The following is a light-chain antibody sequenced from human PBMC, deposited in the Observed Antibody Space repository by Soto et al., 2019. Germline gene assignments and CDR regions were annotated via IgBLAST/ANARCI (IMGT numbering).Light chain of an antibody. V-gene: IGKV3-20*01. Sequence: EIVLTQSPGTLSLSPGERATLSCRASQRVSSSYLAWHQQKPGQAPRLLIHGASSRATGIPDRFSGSGSGTDFTLTISRLEPEDFAVYFCQQHSSSPFTFGQGTKVEIK. CDR2: GAS. CDR3: QQHSSSPFT. J-gene: IGKJ2*01. CDR1: QRVSSSY.